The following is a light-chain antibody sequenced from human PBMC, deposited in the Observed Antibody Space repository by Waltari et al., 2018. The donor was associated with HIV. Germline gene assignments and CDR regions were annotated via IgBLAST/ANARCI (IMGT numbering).Light chain of an antibody. CDR3: QSYDNSLSGQV. Sequence: QSVLTQPPSVSGAPGQRVTISCTGSRSNIGAGFHVHWYQQLPGAAPKLVIYANNNRPSGVPDRFSGSKSGTSASLAITGLQAEDEADYYCQSYDNSLSGQVCGTGTKVTVL. CDR1: RSNIGAGFH. J-gene: IGLJ1*01. V-gene: IGLV1-40*01. CDR2: ANN.